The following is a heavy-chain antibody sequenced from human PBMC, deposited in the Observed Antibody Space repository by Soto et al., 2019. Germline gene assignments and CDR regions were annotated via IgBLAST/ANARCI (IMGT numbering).Heavy chain of an antibody. Sequence: EVQLVESGGGLVQPGGSLRVSCAASGFTFGSYWMNWVRQAPGKGLVWVSRIDSDGSSTTYADSVKGRFTTSRDNAKNTLYLQMSSLRVEDTAVYYCARGRLYGMDVWGQGTTVTVS. CDR1: GFTFGSYW. J-gene: IGHJ6*02. V-gene: IGHV3-74*01. CDR3: ARGRLYGMDV. CDR2: IDSDGSST.